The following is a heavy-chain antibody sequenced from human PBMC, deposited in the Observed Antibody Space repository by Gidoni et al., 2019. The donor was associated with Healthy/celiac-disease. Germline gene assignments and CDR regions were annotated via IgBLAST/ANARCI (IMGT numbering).Heavy chain of an antibody. CDR1: GFTFSSYA. CDR2: ISGSGGST. V-gene: IGHV3-23*01. D-gene: IGHD3-10*01. J-gene: IGHJ4*02. CDR3: AKHRGNYFDY. Sequence: EVQLLEAGGGLVQPGGSLRLPCAAPGFTFSSYAMSWVRQAPGKGLEWVSAISGSGGSTYYADSVKGRFTISRDNSKNTLYLQMNSLRAEDTAVYYCAKHRGNYFDYWGQGTLVTVSS.